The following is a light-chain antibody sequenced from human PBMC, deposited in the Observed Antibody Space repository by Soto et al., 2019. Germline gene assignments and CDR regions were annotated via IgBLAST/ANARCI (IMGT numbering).Light chain of an antibody. CDR1: SSDIGAYNY. CDR3: TSYAGNNNFV. Sequence: QSALTQPTSACGSPGQSVTISCTGTSSDIGAYNYVSWYQQHPGKAPQLMIYQINKRPSGVPDRFSGSRSGNTASLTVSGLQPEDEADYYCTSYAGNNNFVFGTGTKVTVL. J-gene: IGLJ1*01. V-gene: IGLV2-8*01. CDR2: QIN.